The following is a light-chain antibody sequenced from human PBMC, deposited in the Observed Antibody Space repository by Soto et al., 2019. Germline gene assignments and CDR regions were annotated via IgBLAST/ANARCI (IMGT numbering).Light chain of an antibody. CDR3: QYYDKLAKAIT. J-gene: IGKJ5*01. CDR2: GAS. CDR1: QSVRSGG. V-gene: IGKV3-20*01. Sequence: PDDRASLSSGSRQSVRSGGCAWYRQKPGQAPGLLIYGASKRATGSADRFIGSGSGTDLDLTISRREPEDFAVYYCQYYDKLAKAITFGQGTRLEIK.